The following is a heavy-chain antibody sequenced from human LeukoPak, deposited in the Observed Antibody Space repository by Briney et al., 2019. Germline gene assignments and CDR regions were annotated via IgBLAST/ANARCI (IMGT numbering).Heavy chain of an antibody. V-gene: IGHV1-18*01. J-gene: IGHJ4*02. D-gene: IGHD5-18*01. CDR1: GYTFTSCG. CDR2: ISAYNGNT. CDR3: ARSFRGRWSYGYTSSYYFDY. Sequence: ASVKVSCKASGYTFTSCGISWVRQAPGQGLEWMGWISAYNGNTNYAQKLQGRVTMTTDTSTSTAYMELRSLRSDDTAVYYCARSFRGRWSYGYTSSYYFDYWGQGTLVTVSS.